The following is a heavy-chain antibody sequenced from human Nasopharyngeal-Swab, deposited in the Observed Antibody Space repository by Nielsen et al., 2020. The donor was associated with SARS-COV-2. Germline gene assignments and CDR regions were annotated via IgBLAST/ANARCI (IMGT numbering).Heavy chain of an antibody. V-gene: IGHV3-23*01. Sequence: GESLKISCAASGFSFSSYAMSWVRQAPGKGLEWVSAISGSGAATYYGDSVKGRFSIFRDSSNNTLYLQMNSLRAEDTAVYYCARDHCSGGSCYRFDPWGQGTLVTVSP. D-gene: IGHD2-15*01. CDR1: GFSFSSYA. CDR3: ARDHCSGGSCYRFDP. CDR2: ISGSGAAT. J-gene: IGHJ5*02.